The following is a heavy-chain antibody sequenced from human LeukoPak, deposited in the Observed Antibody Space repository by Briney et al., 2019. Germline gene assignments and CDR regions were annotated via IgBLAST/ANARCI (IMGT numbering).Heavy chain of an antibody. V-gene: IGHV4-59*01. D-gene: IGHD3-22*01. Sequence: PSETLSLTCTVSSGSISSYYWSWIRQPPGKGLEWIGYIYYSGSTNYNPSLKSRVTISVDTSKNQFSLKLSSVTAADTAVYYCARVHSSGYYSYYYYGMGVWGQGTTVTVSS. CDR3: ARVHSSGYYSYYYYGMGV. CDR1: SGSISSYY. CDR2: IYYSGST. J-gene: IGHJ6*02.